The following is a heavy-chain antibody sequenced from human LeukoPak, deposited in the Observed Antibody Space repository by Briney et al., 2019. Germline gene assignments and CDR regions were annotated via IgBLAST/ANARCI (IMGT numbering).Heavy chain of an antibody. J-gene: IGHJ6*02. CDR1: GDTVSSNTAA. Sequence: SQTLSLTCAISGDTVSSNTAAWNWIRQSPSRGLEWLGRTYYRSKWNNDYAVSVENRITINPDTSKNQFSLQLKSATPEDTAVYYCTRQRSTSTDYYGMDVWGQGTTVTVSS. D-gene: IGHD6-6*01. V-gene: IGHV6-1*01. CDR2: TYYRSKWNN. CDR3: TRQRSTSTDYYGMDV.